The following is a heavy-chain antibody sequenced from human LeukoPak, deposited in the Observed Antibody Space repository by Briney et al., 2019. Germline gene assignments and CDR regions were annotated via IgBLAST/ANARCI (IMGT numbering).Heavy chain of an antibody. J-gene: IGHJ4*02. CDR2: IRSRTYGGTT. CDR1: GFTFSNAW. CDR3: TREDWNYSDY. D-gene: IGHD1-1*01. Sequence: GGSLRLSCAASGFTFSNAWMSWVRQAPGKGLEWVGFIRSRTYGGTTGYAASVNGRFTISRDDSKSIAYLQMNSLKTDDTAVYYCTREDWNYSDYWGQGTLVTVSS. V-gene: IGHV3-49*04.